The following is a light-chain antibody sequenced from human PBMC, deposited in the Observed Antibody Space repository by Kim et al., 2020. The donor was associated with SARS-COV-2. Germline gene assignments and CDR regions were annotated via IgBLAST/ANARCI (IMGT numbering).Light chain of an antibody. V-gene: IGLV3-1*01. J-gene: IGLJ3*02. CDR3: QAWDSSTVV. Sequence: SVSPGQTASITCSGDKMGDKYACWYQQKPGQSPELVIYQDNKRKAGIPERFSGSNSGNTATLTISGTQAMDEADYYCQAWDSSTVVFGGGTQLTVL. CDR1: KMGDKY. CDR2: QDN.